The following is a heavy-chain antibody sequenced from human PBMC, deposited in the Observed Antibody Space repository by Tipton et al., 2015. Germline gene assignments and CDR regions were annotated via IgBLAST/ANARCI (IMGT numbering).Heavy chain of an antibody. CDR2: ISYSGST. V-gene: IGHV4-61*01. Sequence: GLVKPSETLSLTCTVSGGSVSSGTSYHWSWIRQPPGKGLEWIGYISYSGSTHYNPSLKRRVTISLDTSKNQFSLTLNSVTVADTAVYYCARDLEHGMDVWGQGTTVTVSS. D-gene: IGHD5-24*01. CDR3: ARDLEHGMDV. CDR1: GGSVSSGTSYH. J-gene: IGHJ6*02.